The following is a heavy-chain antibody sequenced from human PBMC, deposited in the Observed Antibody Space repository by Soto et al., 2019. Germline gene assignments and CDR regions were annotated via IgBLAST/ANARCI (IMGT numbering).Heavy chain of an antibody. V-gene: IGHV3-74*01. Sequence: EVQLVESGGGLVQPGGSLRLSCAASGFTFSDYWMHWVRLVPGKGLLWVSSINPDGSRTNYADSVKGRFATYRDNAKNTVYLQMNSLRAEDTAVYYCARVKLGSYDWFDPWGQGPLVTVSS. J-gene: IGHJ5*02. D-gene: IGHD3-16*01. CDR1: GFTFSDYW. CDR3: ARVKLGSYDWFDP. CDR2: INPDGSRT.